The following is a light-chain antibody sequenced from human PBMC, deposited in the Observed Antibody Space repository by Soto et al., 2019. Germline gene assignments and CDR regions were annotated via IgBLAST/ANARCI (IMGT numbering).Light chain of an antibody. V-gene: IGKV3-20*01. CDR3: QQYATSPIT. CDR1: QSVGNNY. Sequence: EILLTQSPGTLSLSPGERATLSCRASQSVGNNYLAWYQQKPGQAPRLLIYDASSRATGIPDRFSGSGSGTDFTLTISRLEPEDFAVYYCQQYATSPITFGQGTRLEIK. J-gene: IGKJ5*01. CDR2: DAS.